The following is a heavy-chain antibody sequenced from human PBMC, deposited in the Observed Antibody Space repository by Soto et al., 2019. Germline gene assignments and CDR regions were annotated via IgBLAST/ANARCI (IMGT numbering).Heavy chain of an antibody. CDR3: ARGRLDDSSGYYQAEYFQH. CDR1: GYTFTGYY. J-gene: IGHJ1*01. D-gene: IGHD3-22*01. CDR2: IHPNSGDT. V-gene: IGHV1-2*04. Sequence: ASVKVSCKASGYTFTGYYMHWVRQAPGQGLEWMGWIHPNSGDTNYAQKFQGWVTMTRDTSISTAYMELSRLRSDDTAVYYCARGRLDDSSGYYQAEYFQHWGQGTLVTVS.